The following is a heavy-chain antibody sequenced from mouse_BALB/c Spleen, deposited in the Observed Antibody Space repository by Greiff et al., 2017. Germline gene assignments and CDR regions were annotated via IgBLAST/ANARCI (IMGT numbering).Heavy chain of an antibody. CDR2: IDPANGNT. Sequence: EVQLQQSGAELVKPGASVKLSCTASGFNIKDTYMHWVKQRPEQGLEWIGRIDPANGNTKYDPKFQGKATITADTSSNTAYLQLSSLTSEDTAVYYCARGDSYYWYFDVWGAGTTVTVSS. D-gene: IGHD2-12*01. CDR1: GFNIKDTY. CDR3: ARGDSYYWYFDV. V-gene: IGHV14-3*02. J-gene: IGHJ1*01.